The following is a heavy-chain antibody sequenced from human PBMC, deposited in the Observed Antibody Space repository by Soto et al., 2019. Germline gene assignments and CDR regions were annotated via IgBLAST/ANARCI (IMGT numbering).Heavy chain of an antibody. CDR1: GYSFTSYW. J-gene: IGHJ4*02. CDR2: IDPSDSYT. V-gene: IGHV5-10-1*01. Sequence: GESLKISCKGSGYSFTSYWISWVRQMPGKGLEWMGRIDPSDSYTNYSPSLQGHVTISADKSISTAYLQWSSLKASDTAMYYCARQKHNVDTVDFDYWGQGTLVTVSS. CDR3: ARQKHNVDTVDFDY. D-gene: IGHD5-18*01.